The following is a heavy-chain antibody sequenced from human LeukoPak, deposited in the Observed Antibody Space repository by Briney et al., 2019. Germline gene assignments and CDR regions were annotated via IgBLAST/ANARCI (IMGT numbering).Heavy chain of an antibody. D-gene: IGHD1-1*01. CDR1: GFTFSSYA. CDR3: AKDFNWAFDY. V-gene: IGHV3-30*04. CDR2: ISYDGSNK. Sequence: PGGSLRLSCAASGFTFSSYAMHWVRQAPGKGLEWVAVISYDGSNKYYADSVKGRFTISRDISKNTVYLQMNSLRVEDTAVYYCAKDFNWAFDYWGQGTLVIVSS. J-gene: IGHJ4*02.